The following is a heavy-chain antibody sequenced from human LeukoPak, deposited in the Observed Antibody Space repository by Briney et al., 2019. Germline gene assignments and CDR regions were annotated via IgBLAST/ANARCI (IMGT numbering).Heavy chain of an antibody. D-gene: IGHD3-10*01. V-gene: IGHV1-18*04. CDR2: ISAYNGNT. CDR1: GYTFTDYY. CDR3: ARVWKGNYYGSGSYSPFDY. J-gene: IGHJ4*02. Sequence: ASVKVSCKASGYTFTDYYMHWVRQAPGQGLEWMGWISAYNGNTNYAQKLQGRVTMTTDTSTSTAYMELRSLRSDDTAVYYCARVWKGNYYGSGSYSPFDYWGQGTLVTVSS.